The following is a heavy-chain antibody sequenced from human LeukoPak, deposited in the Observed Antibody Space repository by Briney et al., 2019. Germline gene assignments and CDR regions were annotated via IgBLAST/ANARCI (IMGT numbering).Heavy chain of an antibody. CDR2: MNPNSGNT. CDR1: GYTFTSYD. D-gene: IGHD2-2*01. CDR3: ARVGVVVPAAIRQRGYYYYYYMDV. Sequence: GASVKVSCKASGYTFTSYDINWVRQATGQGLEWMGWMNPNSGNTGYAQKFQGRVTMTRNTSISTAYMELSSLRSEDTAVYYCARVGVVVPAAIRQRGYYYYYYMDVWGKGTTVTVSS. V-gene: IGHV1-8*01. J-gene: IGHJ6*03.